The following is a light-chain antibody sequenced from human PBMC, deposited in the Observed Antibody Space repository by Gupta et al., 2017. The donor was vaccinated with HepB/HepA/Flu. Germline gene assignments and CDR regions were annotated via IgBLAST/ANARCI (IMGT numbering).Light chain of an antibody. CDR3: QQRSTWPLT. J-gene: IGKJ4*01. Sequence: ELVLTQSPATLSLSPGERATLSCRATQSISSFLVWYQQKPGQAPRLLIYDASNRATGIPARFSGGGSGTDFTLTISSLEPEDFAMYYCQQRSTWPLTFGGGTKVEIK. CDR1: QSISSF. CDR2: DAS. V-gene: IGKV3-11*01.